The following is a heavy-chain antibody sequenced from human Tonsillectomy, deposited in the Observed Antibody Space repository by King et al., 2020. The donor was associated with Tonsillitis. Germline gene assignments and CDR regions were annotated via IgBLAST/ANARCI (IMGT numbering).Heavy chain of an antibody. CDR1: GYTFTSYG. CDR2: ISAYNGNT. CDR3: ARDRLEGQQLWVRVYYYAMDV. D-gene: IGHD5-18*01. J-gene: IGHJ6*02. Sequence: QLVQSGAEVKKPGASVKVSCKASGYTFTSYGISWVRQAPGQGLEWMGWISAYNGNTNYAQKLQGRVTMTTDTSTSTAYMELRSLRSDDTAVYYCARDRLEGQQLWVRVYYYAMDVWGQGTTVTVSS. V-gene: IGHV1-18*01.